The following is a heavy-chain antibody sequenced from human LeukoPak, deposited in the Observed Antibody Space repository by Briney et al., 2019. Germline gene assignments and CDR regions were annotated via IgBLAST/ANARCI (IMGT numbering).Heavy chain of an antibody. D-gene: IGHD3-10*02. CDR2: ISSSGSTI. J-gene: IGHJ6*04. CDR3: AELGITMIGGV. CDR1: GFTFSSYE. V-gene: IGHV3-48*03. Sequence: GGSLRFSCAASGFTFSSYEMNWVRQAPGKGLEWVSYISSSGSTIYYADSVKGRFTTSRDNAKNSLYLQMNSLRAEDTAVYYCAELGITMIGGVWGEGTTVTISS.